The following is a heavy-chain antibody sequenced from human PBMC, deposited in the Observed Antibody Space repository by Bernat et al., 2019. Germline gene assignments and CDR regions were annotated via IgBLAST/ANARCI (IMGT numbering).Heavy chain of an antibody. CDR2: ISAYNGNT. D-gene: IGHD5-12*01. Sequence: QVQLVQSGAEVKKPGASVKVSCKASGYTFTSYGISWVRQAPGQGLEWMGWISAYNGNTNYAQKLQGRVTMTTDTSTGTAYMQLRSMSADDAAVYYGARDSRYSGYDYGPTSTYWGQGTLVTVSS. CDR1: GYTFTSYG. CDR3: ARDSRYSGYDYGPTSTY. J-gene: IGHJ4*02. V-gene: IGHV1-18*01.